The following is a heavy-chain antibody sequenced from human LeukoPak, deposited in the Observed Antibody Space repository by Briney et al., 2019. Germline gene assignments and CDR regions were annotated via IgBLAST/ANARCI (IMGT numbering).Heavy chain of an antibody. CDR1: GFTFSSYS. J-gene: IGHJ6*02. V-gene: IGHV3-48*01. CDR3: AKDLLSNSYFYYYGMDV. D-gene: IGHD4-23*01. Sequence: GGSLRLSCAASGFTFSSYSMNWVRQAPGKGLEWVSYISSSSSTIYYADSVKGRFTISRDNSKNTLYLQMNSLRAEDTAVYYCAKDLLSNSYFYYYGMDVWGQGTTVTVSS. CDR2: ISSSSSTI.